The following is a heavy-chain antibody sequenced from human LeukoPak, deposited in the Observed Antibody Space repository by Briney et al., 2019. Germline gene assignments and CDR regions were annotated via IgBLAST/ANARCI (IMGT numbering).Heavy chain of an antibody. V-gene: IGHV3-30-3*01. Sequence: PGGSLRLSCAASGFTFSSYAMHWVRQAPGKGLEWVAVISYDGSNKYYADSVKGRFTISRDNSKSTLYLQMNSLRAEDTAVYYCARVDVWELPNFDYWGQGTLVTVS. J-gene: IGHJ4*02. CDR3: ARVDVWELPNFDY. CDR2: ISYDGSNK. CDR1: GFTFSSYA. D-gene: IGHD1-26*01.